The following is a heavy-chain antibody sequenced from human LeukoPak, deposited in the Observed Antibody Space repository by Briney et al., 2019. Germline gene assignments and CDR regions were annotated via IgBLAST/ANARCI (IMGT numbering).Heavy chain of an antibody. Sequence: GGSLRLSCVASGFTFSSYAMSWVRQAPGKGLEWVSVISGSGGSTYYADSVKGRFTISRDNSQNTLYLQMNSLRTEDTAVYYCAKAVAASWYYFDYWGQGTLVTVSS. CDR1: GFTFSSYA. J-gene: IGHJ4*02. CDR3: AKAVAASWYYFDY. D-gene: IGHD2-15*01. V-gene: IGHV3-23*01. CDR2: ISGSGGST.